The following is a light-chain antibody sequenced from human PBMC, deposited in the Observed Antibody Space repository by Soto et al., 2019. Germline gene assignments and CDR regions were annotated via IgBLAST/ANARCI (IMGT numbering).Light chain of an antibody. V-gene: IGLV2-14*01. J-gene: IGLJ1*01. Sequence: QSVLTQPASVSGSPGQSITISCTGTSSDVGGYNYVSWYQQHPGKAPKLMIYEVSNRPSGVSNRFSGSKSGNTASPTISGLQAEDEADYYCSSYTSSSTQVFGTGTKVTVL. CDR2: EVS. CDR1: SSDVGGYNY. CDR3: SSYTSSSTQV.